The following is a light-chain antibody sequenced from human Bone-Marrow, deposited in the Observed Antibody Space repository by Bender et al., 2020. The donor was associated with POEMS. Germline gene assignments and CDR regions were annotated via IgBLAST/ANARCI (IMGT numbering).Light chain of an antibody. CDR1: DIGLKT. V-gene: IGLV3-21*02. J-gene: IGLJ3*02. CDR3: QVWDSSSDVV. Sequence: SYVLTQPPSVSVAPGQTARITCGGNDIGLKTVHWYQQRPGQAPLLVVYDDSARPSGIPERVSGSNSGSTATLTITRVEAGDEADYYCQVWDSSSDVVFGGETKLTVL. CDR2: DDS.